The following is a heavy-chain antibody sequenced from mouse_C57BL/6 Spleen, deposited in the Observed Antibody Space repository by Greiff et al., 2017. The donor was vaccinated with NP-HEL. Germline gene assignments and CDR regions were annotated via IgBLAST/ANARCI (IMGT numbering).Heavy chain of an antibody. CDR1: GFTFSSYA. CDR3: AGGGTGGAMDY. V-gene: IGHV5-4*03. Sequence: EVMLVESGGGLVKPGGSLKLSCAASGFTFSSYAMSWVRQTPEKRLEWVATISDGGSYTYYPDNVKGRFTISRDNAKNNLYLQMSHLKSEDTAMYYCAGGGTGGAMDYWGQGTSVTVSS. CDR2: ISDGGSYT. J-gene: IGHJ4*01. D-gene: IGHD3-3*01.